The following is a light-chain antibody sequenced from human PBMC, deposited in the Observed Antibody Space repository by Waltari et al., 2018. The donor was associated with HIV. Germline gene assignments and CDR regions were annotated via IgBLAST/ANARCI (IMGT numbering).Light chain of an antibody. J-gene: IGLJ2*01. CDR1: SSNIGSYY. Sequence: QSVLTQPPSASGTPGQRVTISCSGSSSNIGSYYVYWYQQLPGTAPKLLIYRNNQRPSGVPDRFTGSKSGTSASLAINGLRSEDEADYYCAAWTDSLTAVVFGGGTKLSVL. CDR2: RNN. V-gene: IGLV1-47*01. CDR3: AAWTDSLTAVV.